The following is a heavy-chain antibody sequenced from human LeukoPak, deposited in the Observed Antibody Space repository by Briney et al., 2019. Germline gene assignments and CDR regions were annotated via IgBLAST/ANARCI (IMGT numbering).Heavy chain of an antibody. D-gene: IGHD2-2*01. J-gene: IGHJ4*02. CDR3: ARASNDIVVVPAGRFDY. CDR1: GGSFSGYY. CDR2: INLSGST. V-gene: IGHV4-34*01. Sequence: SETLSLTCAVYGGSFSGYYWSWIRQPPGKGLEWIGGINLSGSTNYNPSLKSRVTISVDTSKNQFSLKLSSVTAADTAVYYCARASNDIVVVPAGRFDYWGQGTLVTVSS.